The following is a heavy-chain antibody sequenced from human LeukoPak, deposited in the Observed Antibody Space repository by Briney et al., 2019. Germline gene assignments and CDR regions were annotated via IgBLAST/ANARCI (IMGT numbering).Heavy chain of an antibody. D-gene: IGHD3-22*01. CDR2: ISGSGGST. J-gene: IGHJ4*02. Sequence: GGSLRLSCAASGFTFSSYAMSWVRQAPGKGLEWVSAISGSGGSTYYADSVKGRFTISRDNSKNTLFLQMNNLRAEDTAVYYCARDPPSDGSGYTFDYWGQGTLVTVSS. CDR3: ARDPPSDGSGYTFDY. V-gene: IGHV3-23*01. CDR1: GFTFSSYA.